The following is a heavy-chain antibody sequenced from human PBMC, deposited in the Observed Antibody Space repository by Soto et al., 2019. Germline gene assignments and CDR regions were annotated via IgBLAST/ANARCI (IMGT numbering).Heavy chain of an antibody. CDR3: ARNDKSGLDY. CDR1: GYIFTSYY. CDR2: INPSGGST. D-gene: IGHD1-1*01. J-gene: IGHJ4*02. Sequence: GASVKVSCKASGYIFTSYYLHWVRQAPGQGLEWMGFINPSGGSTTFAQKFQGRVTMTRDTSTSTVYMELSSLRSEDTAMYYCARNDKSGLDYWGQGTLVTVS. V-gene: IGHV1-46*01.